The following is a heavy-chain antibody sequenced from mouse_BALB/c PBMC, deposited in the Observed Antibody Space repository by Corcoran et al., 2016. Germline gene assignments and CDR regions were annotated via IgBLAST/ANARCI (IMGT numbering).Heavy chain of an antibody. CDR2: INTYTGEP. CDR1: GYTLTNYG. CDR3: AREPRAMDY. V-gene: IGHV9-3-1*01. J-gene: IGHJ4*01. Sequence: QIQWVQSGPELKKPGETVKISCKASGYTLTNYGMNWVKQAPGKGLKWMGWINTYTGEPTYADDFKGRFAFSLETSASTAYLQINNLKNEDTATYFCAREPRAMDYWGQGTSVTVSS.